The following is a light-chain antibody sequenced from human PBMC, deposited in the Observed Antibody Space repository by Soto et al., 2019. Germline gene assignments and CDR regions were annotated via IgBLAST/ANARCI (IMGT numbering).Light chain of an antibody. V-gene: IGKV3-15*01. CDR1: EHISND. J-gene: IGKJ1*01. CDR2: DAY. CDR3: QQYNKWLPEWT. Sequence: EVVMTQSPATLSVSPGERATLSCRASEHISNDLAWYQQKPGQAPRLLIYDAYTRATGIPARFSGSVSGTEFTLTISSLQSEDSAVYYCQQYNKWLPEWTFGQGTKVEMK.